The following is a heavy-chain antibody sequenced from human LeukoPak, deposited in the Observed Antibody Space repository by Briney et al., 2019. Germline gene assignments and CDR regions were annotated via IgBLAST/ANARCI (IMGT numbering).Heavy chain of an antibody. CDR2: IVPLLGIA. Sequence: GASVKVSCKASGGTFSSFAISWVRQAPGQGLEWMGRIVPLLGIANYAQKFQGRVTITADKSTSTAYMELSSLRSEDTAVYYCARVAAMDSYYYYGMVVWGQGTTVTVSS. CDR1: GGTFSSFA. V-gene: IGHV1-69*04. CDR3: ARVAAMDSYYYYGMVV. J-gene: IGHJ6*02. D-gene: IGHD5-18*01.